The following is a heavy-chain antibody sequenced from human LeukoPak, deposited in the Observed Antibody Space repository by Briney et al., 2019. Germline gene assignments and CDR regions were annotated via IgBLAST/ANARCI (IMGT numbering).Heavy chain of an antibody. CDR3: AREAVENYYDSSGYYY. Sequence: PSETLSLTCAVYGGSFSGYYWSWIRQPPGKGLEWIGEINHSGSTNYNPSLKSRVTISVDTSKNQFSLKLSSVTAADTAVYYCAREAVENYYDSSGYYYWGQGTLVTVSS. D-gene: IGHD3-22*01. CDR1: GGSFSGYY. CDR2: INHSGST. J-gene: IGHJ4*02. V-gene: IGHV4-34*01.